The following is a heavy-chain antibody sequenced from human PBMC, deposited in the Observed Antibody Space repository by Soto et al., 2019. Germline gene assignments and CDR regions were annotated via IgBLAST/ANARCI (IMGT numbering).Heavy chain of an antibody. CDR1: GGSFSGYY. D-gene: IGHD6-13*01. J-gene: IGHJ5*02. CDR3: ARDKSSSWNRGWFGP. CDR2: INHSGST. V-gene: IGHV4-34*01. Sequence: PSETLSLTCAVYGGSFSGYYWSWIRQPPGKGLEWIGEINHSGSTNYNPSLKSRVTISVDTSKNQFSLKLSSVTAADTAVHYCARDKSSSWNRGWFGPWGQGTLVTVSS.